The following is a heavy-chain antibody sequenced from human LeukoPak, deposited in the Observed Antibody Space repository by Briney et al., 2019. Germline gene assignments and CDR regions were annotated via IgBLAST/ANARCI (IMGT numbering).Heavy chain of an antibody. CDR3: ARGLSRREYFDH. D-gene: IGHD2-2*01. CDR1: GFTFSSYG. CDR2: IRYDGSNK. J-gene: IGHJ1*01. V-gene: IGHV3-30*02. Sequence: GGSLRLSCAASGFTFSSYGMHWVRQAPGKGLEWVAFIRYDGSNKYYADSVKGRFTISRDNSKNTLYLQMNSLRAEDTAVYYCARGLSRREYFDHWGQGTLVTV.